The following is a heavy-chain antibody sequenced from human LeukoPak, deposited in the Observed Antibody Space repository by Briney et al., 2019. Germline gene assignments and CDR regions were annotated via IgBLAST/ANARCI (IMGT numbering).Heavy chain of an antibody. D-gene: IGHD3-22*01. CDR1: GFTFSSYG. Sequence: GGSLRLSCAASGFTFSSYGMHWVRQAPGKGLEWFAVISYEGCNKYYADSVKGRFTISRDNSKNTLYLQMNSLRAEDTAVYYCAKDYYDSSGYILYYYYYGMDVWGQGTTVTVSS. J-gene: IGHJ6*02. CDR3: AKDYYDSSGYILYYYYYGMDV. CDR2: ISYEGCNK. V-gene: IGHV3-30*18.